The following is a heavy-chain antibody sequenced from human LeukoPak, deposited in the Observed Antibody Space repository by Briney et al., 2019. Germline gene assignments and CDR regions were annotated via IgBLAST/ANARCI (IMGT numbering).Heavy chain of an antibody. CDR3: AGESLWYYDSSGYSNGLIDY. CDR2: ISSSGSTI. V-gene: IGHV3-48*03. D-gene: IGHD3-22*01. Sequence: PGVSLSLPCAASGFTFSSYEMNWVRQAPGKGLEWVSYISSSGSTIYYADSVKGRFTIYRDNAKNSLYLQMNSLRAEDTAVYYCAGESLWYYDSSGYSNGLIDYWGQGTLVTVSS. CDR1: GFTFSSYE. J-gene: IGHJ4*02.